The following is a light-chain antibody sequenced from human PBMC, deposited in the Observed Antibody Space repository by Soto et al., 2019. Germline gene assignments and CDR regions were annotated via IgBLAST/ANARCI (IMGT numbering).Light chain of an antibody. Sequence: QPVLTQPPSVSGAPGQRVTISCTGSSSNIGAGYDVHWYQQLPGTAPKLLIYANSNRPSGVPDRFSGSRSGTSASLAITGLQAEDEADYYCQSYDSSLSVYVVFGGGTKLTVL. CDR1: SSNIGAGYD. CDR3: QSYDSSLSVYVV. J-gene: IGLJ2*01. V-gene: IGLV1-40*01. CDR2: ANS.